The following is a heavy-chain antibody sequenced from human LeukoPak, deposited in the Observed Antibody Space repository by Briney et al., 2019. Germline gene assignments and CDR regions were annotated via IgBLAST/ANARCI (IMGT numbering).Heavy chain of an antibody. V-gene: IGHV4-59*01. CDR1: GGSISSYY. Sequence: SETLSLTCTVSGGSISSYYWSWIRQPPEKGLEWIGYIYYSGSTNYNPSLKSRVTISVDTSKNQFSLKLSSVTAADTAVYYCAIVGSYYYDSSGPSNAFDIWGQGTMVTVSS. D-gene: IGHD3-22*01. CDR3: AIVGSYYYDSSGPSNAFDI. CDR2: IYYSGST. J-gene: IGHJ3*02.